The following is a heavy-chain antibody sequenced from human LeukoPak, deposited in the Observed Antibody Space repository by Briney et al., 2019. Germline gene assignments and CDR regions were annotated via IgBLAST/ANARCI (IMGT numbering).Heavy chain of an antibody. D-gene: IGHD2-2*01. CDR3: ARENLRLGYCSSTSWRYAKGFDP. V-gene: IGHV3-7*05. CDR2: TKQDGSEK. CDR1: GFTFSSYW. J-gene: IGHJ5*02. Sequence: GRSLRLSCAASGFTFSSYWMSWVRQAPGKGLEWVATTKQDGSEKYYVDSVEGRFTISRDNAKNSLYLQMNSLRAEDTAVYYCARENLRLGYCSSTSWRYAKGFDPWGQGTLVTVSS.